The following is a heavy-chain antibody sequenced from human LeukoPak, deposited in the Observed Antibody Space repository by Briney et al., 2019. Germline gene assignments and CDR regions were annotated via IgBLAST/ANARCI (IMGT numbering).Heavy chain of an antibody. J-gene: IGHJ4*02. CDR3: ARVQVSDDNWGFFDY. D-gene: IGHD1-1*01. CDR2: INPNSGGT. Sequence: ASVKVSCKASGYTFTGYYMHWVRQAPGQGLEWMGWINPNSGGTNCAQKFQGRVTMTRETSISTAYMELSRLSSDDTAVYYCARVQVSDDNWGFFDYWGQGTLVTVSS. V-gene: IGHV1-2*02. CDR1: GYTFTGYY.